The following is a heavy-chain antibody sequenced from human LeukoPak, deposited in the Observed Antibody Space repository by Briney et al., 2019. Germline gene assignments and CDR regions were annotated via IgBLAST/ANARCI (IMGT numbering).Heavy chain of an antibody. V-gene: IGHV3-23*01. CDR2: ISGSGVTS. D-gene: IGHD3-10*01. Sequence: GGSLRLSCAVSGFTFNNYAMSWVRQAPGKGLEWVSAISGSGVTSYYADSVKGRFTISRDNPKNTLYLQMNSLRAEDTAVYYCAKDRTVWFGDLYSPSYYYYGMDVWGQGTTVTVSS. J-gene: IGHJ6*02. CDR3: AKDRTVWFGDLYSPSYYYYGMDV. CDR1: GFTFNNYA.